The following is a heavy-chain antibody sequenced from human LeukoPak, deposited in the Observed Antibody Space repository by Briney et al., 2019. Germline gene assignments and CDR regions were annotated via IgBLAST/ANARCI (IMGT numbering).Heavy chain of an antibody. CDR1: GFTFSDYY. V-gene: IGHV3-11*01. J-gene: IGHJ3*01. CDR2: MRDSARSII. Sequence: GGSLRLSCVASGFTFSDYYMSWIRQAPGKGLECVAYMRDSARSIIAYADSVKGRYTICRDNRKKSVSLQMNGLRGKDTAVYYCARDRDTYDSDWAYALGLWGQGRMITVSS. CDR3: ARDRDTYDSDWAYALGL. D-gene: IGHD3-16*01.